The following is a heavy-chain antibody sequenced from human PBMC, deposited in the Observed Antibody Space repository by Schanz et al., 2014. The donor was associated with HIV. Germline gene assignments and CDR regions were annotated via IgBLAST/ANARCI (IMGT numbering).Heavy chain of an antibody. CDR1: GLTFSNYA. Sequence: VQLVESGGGVVQPGRSLRLSCAASGLTFSNYAMSWVRQAPGKGLLPVSHISADGSSTDYADSVKGRFTISRDNAKNTLYLQMNSLTAEDTAVYYCVRDVHFKLDVWGHGTTVTVSS. CDR3: VRDVHFKLDV. V-gene: IGHV3-74*01. CDR2: ISADGSST. J-gene: IGHJ6*02.